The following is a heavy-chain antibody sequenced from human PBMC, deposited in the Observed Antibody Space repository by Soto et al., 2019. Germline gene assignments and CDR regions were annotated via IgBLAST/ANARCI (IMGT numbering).Heavy chain of an antibody. V-gene: IGHV4-39*01. CDR3: ARRTVNIRTFYSGLKTHCFDY. CDR2: IYYSGST. J-gene: IGHJ4*02. CDR1: GGSISSSSYY. Sequence: QLQLQESGPGLVKPSETLSLTCAVSGGSISSSSYYWGWIRQPPGKGLEWIGSIYYSGSTYYTPSLRTRVAISVDTSKNQVSLKLNSVTAADAAVYYCARRTVNIRTFYSGLKTHCFDYWGQGTLVTVSS. D-gene: IGHD6-19*01.